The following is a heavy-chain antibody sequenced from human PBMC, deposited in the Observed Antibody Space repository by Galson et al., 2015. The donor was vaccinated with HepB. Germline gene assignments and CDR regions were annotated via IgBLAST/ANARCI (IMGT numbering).Heavy chain of an antibody. V-gene: IGHV3-74*01. Sequence: SLRLSCAASGFTLSRYWMHWVRQAPGKGLVWVSQINIDGFYTNYADSVKGRFIISRDSAKNTLYLQMNSLRVEDTAVYYCVRDLACGDDCYDYWGQGSLVTVSS. D-gene: IGHD2-21*01. CDR2: INIDGFYT. J-gene: IGHJ4*02. CDR3: VRDLACGDDCYDY. CDR1: GFTLSRYW.